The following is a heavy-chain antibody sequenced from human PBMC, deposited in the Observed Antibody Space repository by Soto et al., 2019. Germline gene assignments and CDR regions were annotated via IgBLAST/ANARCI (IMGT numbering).Heavy chain of an antibody. D-gene: IGHD6-13*01. J-gene: IGHJ5*02. CDR2: INHSGST. V-gene: IGHV4-34*01. CDR1: GGSFSGYC. Sequence: PSETLSLTCAVYGGSFSGYCWSWIRQPPGKGLEWIGEINHSGSTNYNPSLKSRVTISVDTSKNQFSLKLGSVTAADTTVYYCARGPPAAGTNWFDPGGQEPLVTVPS. CDR3: ARGPPAAGTNWFDP.